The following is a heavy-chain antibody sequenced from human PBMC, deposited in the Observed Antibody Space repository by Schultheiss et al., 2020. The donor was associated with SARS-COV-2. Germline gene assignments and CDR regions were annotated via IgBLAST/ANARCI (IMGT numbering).Heavy chain of an antibody. Sequence: SETLSLTCTVSGGSISSYYWSWIRQPPGKGLEWIGYIYYSGSTNYNPSLKSRVTISVDTSKNQFSLKLSSVTAADTAVYFCARQEGSTIVRMVTREYHYYMDVWGKGTTVTVSS. CDR2: IYYSGST. J-gene: IGHJ6*03. V-gene: IGHV4-59*08. CDR1: GGSISSYY. CDR3: ARQEGSTIVRMVTREYHYYMDV. D-gene: IGHD3-3*01.